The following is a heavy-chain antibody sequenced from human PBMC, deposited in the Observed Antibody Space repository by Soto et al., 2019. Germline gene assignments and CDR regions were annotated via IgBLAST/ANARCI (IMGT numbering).Heavy chain of an antibody. Sequence: HPGGSLRLSCAASGFTFSSYGMHWVRQAPGKGLEWVAVISYDGSNKYYADSAKGRFTISRDNSKNTLYLQMNSLRAEDTAVYYCAKAMVRGLTGKNWFDPWGQGTLVTVSS. CDR2: ISYDGSNK. D-gene: IGHD3-10*01. CDR1: GFTFSSYG. J-gene: IGHJ5*02. V-gene: IGHV3-30*18. CDR3: AKAMVRGLTGKNWFDP.